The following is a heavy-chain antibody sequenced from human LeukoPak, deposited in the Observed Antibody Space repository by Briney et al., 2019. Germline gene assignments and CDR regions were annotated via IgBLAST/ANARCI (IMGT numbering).Heavy chain of an antibody. Sequence: GGSLRLSCTAPGFTFGDYAMSWVRQAPGKGLEWVGFIRSKAYGGTTEYAASVKGRFTISRDDSKSIAYLQMNSLKTEDTAVYYCTRDSSSSYYYYGMDVWGQGTTVTVSS. CDR2: IRSKAYGGTT. J-gene: IGHJ6*02. D-gene: IGHD6-6*01. CDR3: TRDSSSSYYYYGMDV. CDR1: GFTFGDYA. V-gene: IGHV3-49*04.